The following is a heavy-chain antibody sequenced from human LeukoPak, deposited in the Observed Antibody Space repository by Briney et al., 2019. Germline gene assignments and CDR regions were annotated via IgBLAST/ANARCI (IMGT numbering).Heavy chain of an antibody. Sequence: SETLSLTCTVSGGSISSSSYYWGWIRQPPGKGLEWIGSIYYSGSTYYNPSLKSRVTISVDTSKNQFSLKLSSVTAADTAVYYCARGAVIDYWGQGTLVTVSS. J-gene: IGHJ4*02. CDR3: ARGAVIDY. D-gene: IGHD2-21*01. V-gene: IGHV4-39*01. CDR1: GGSISSSSYY. CDR2: IYYSGST.